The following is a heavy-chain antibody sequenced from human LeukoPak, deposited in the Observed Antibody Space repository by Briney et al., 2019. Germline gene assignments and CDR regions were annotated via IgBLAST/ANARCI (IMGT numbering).Heavy chain of an antibody. D-gene: IGHD2-2*01. J-gene: IGHJ4*02. CDR1: GGSISSGGYS. CDR2: IYYSGST. V-gene: IGHV4-30-4*07. CDR3: ARARSTNCEGFDY. Sequence: TLSLTCAVSGGSISSGGYSWSWIRQPPGKGLEWIGYIYYSGSTYYNPSLKSRVTISVDTSKNQFSLKLSSVTAADTAVYYCARARSTNCEGFDYWGQGTLVTVSS.